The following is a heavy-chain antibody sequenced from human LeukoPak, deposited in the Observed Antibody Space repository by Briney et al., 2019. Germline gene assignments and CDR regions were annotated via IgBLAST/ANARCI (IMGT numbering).Heavy chain of an antibody. Sequence: SVKVSCKASGGTFSSYAISWVRQAPGQGLEWMGGIIPIFGTANYAQKFQGRVTITPDESTSTAYMELSSLRSEDTAVYYCARGYYYDSSGPAAHAFDIWGQGTMVTVSS. J-gene: IGHJ3*02. CDR1: GGTFSSYA. V-gene: IGHV1-69*01. D-gene: IGHD3-22*01. CDR2: IIPIFGTA. CDR3: ARGYYYDSSGPAAHAFDI.